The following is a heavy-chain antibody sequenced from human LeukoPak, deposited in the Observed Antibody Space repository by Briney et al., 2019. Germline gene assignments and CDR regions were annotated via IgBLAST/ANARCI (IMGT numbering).Heavy chain of an antibody. Sequence: GGSLRLSCAASGFTFSSYGMHWVRQAPGKGLEWVAVIWYDGSNKYYADSVKGRFTISRDNSKNTLYLQMNSLRAEDTAVYYCAKGQLNSSSWQGDYWGQGTLVTVSS. CDR3: AKGQLNSSSWQGDY. D-gene: IGHD6-13*01. CDR1: GFTFSSYG. CDR2: IWYDGSNK. J-gene: IGHJ4*02. V-gene: IGHV3-33*06.